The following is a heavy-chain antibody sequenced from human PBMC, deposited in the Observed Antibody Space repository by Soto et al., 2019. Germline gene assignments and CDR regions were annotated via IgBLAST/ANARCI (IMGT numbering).Heavy chain of an antibody. Sequence: SAPLSLTCTVSGGSISSYYWSWIRQPPGKGLEWIGYIYYSGSTNYNPSLKSRVTISVDTSKNQFSLKLSSVTAADTAVYYCARDRDAFDIWGQGTMVTVSS. CDR1: GGSISSYY. CDR3: ARDRDAFDI. V-gene: IGHV4-59*01. J-gene: IGHJ3*02. CDR2: IYYSGST.